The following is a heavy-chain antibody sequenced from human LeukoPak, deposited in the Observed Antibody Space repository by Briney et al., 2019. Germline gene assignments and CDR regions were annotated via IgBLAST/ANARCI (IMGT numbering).Heavy chain of an antibody. CDR1: GFTLTRYW. J-gene: IGHJ4*02. V-gene: IGHV3-7*01. CDR2: INQDGSEK. Sequence: PGGSLRLSCAVSGFTLTRYWMTWVRQTPGTGLEWVGNINQDGSEKYYVDSVKGRFTISRDNAKNSLSLQMNSLRAEDTALYYGARIGYFEGGRFYPYYWGQGTLATLSS. CDR3: ARIGYFEGGRFYPYY. D-gene: IGHD3-22*01.